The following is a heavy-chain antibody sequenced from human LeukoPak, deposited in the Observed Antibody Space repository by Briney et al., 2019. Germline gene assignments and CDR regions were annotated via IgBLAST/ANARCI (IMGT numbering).Heavy chain of an antibody. J-gene: IGHJ5*02. Sequence: ASVKVSCKASGYTFTGYYVHWVRQAPGQGLEWMGRINPNSGGTNYAQKFQGRVTMTRDTSISTAYMELSRLRSDDMAVYYCARGGRTYYYDSSGISGGWFDPWGQGTLVAVSS. CDR2: INPNSGGT. D-gene: IGHD3-22*01. CDR1: GYTFTGYY. V-gene: IGHV1-2*06. CDR3: ARGGRTYYYDSSGISGGWFDP.